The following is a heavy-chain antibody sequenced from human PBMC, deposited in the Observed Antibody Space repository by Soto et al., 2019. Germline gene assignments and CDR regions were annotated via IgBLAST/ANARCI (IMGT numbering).Heavy chain of an antibody. V-gene: IGHV3-7*03. CDR1: GFTFGSYW. J-gene: IGHJ4*02. CDR2: IKRDGSEK. CDR3: ASLEWESTGYADY. Sequence: EVQLVASGGGLVQPGGSLRLSCAASGFTFGSYWMSWVRQAPGKGREWVSNIKRDGSEKYYVDSVTGRFTISRDNAKNTLYLQMNRLRADDTAVYYCASLEWESTGYADYWGQGTLVTVSS. D-gene: IGHD3-3*01.